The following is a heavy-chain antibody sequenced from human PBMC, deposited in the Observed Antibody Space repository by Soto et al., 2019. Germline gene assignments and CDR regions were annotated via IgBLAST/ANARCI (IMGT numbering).Heavy chain of an antibody. Sequence: AETLSLTCAASGFIISSGNFWGWIRKPPGEVLEWVGSIFHGSNTYYNPSLKSRVTISVDMSKNQLSLKLNRVTAADTAVYYCAKARWYNAFDVLGQGTVVTVSS. CDR1: GFIISSGNF. J-gene: IGHJ3*01. CDR3: AKARWYNAFDV. D-gene: IGHD2-15*01. CDR2: IFHGSNT. V-gene: IGHV4-38-2*01.